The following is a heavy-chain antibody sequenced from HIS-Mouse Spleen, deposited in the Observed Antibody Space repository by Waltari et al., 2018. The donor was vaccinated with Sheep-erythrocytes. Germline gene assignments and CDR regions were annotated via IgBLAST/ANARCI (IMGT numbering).Heavy chain of an antibody. J-gene: IGHJ4*02. V-gene: IGHV1-69*04. CDR3: AQTGATTPHFDY. D-gene: IGHD1-26*01. CDR2: IIHILGIA. Sequence: QVQLVQSGAEVKKPGSSVKVSCKASGGTFSSCAISWVRQAPGQGLEWMGRIIHILGIANYAQKFQGRVTITADKSTSTAYMELSSLRSEDTAVYYCAQTGATTPHFDYWGQGTLVTVSS. CDR1: GGTFSSCA.